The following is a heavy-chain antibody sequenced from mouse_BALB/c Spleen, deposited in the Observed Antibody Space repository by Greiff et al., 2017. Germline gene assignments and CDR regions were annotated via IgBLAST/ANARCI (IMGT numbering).Heavy chain of an antibody. D-gene: IGHD2-1*01. CDR2: IRSGGSYT. CDR1: GFTFSSYA. V-gene: IGHV5-9-3*01. Sequence: EVKLMESGGGLVKPGGSLKLSCAASGFTFSSYAMSWVRQTPEKRLEWVATIRSGGSYTYYPDSVKGRFTISRDNAKNTLYLQMSSLRSEDTAVYYCARQNYGNSWFAYWGQGTLVTGSA. J-gene: IGHJ3*01. CDR3: ARQNYGNSWFAY.